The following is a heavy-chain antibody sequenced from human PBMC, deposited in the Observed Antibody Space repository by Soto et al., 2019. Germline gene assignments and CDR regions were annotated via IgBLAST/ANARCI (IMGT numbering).Heavy chain of an antibody. CDR2: IYYSGST. J-gene: IGHJ4*02. CDR3: ARAGSYPDTAIDY. D-gene: IGHD3-16*01. CDR1: GGSISSGDYY. V-gene: IGHV4-30-4*01. Sequence: LSLTCTVSGGSISSGDYYWSWIRQPPGKGLEWIGYIYYSGSTYYNPSLKSRVTISVDTSKNQFSLKLSSVTAADTAVYYCARAGSYPDTAIDYWGQGTLVTVSS.